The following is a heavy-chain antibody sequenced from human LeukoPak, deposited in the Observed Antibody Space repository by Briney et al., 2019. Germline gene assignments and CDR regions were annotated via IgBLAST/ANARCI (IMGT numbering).Heavy chain of an antibody. V-gene: IGHV3-23*01. J-gene: IGHJ4*02. Sequence: GGSLRLSCAASGFTFSNYAMSWVRQAPGKGLEWVSAITGSGGNTYYADSVKGRFTISRDNSKNTLYLQMNSLRAEDTAVYYCARWGDFDVLTGYYVPDFWGQGTLVTVSS. CDR1: GFTFSNYA. CDR2: ITGSGGNT. CDR3: ARWGDFDVLTGYYVPDF. D-gene: IGHD3-9*01.